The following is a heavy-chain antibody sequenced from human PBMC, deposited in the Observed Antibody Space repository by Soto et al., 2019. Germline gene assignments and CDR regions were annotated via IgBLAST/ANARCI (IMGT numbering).Heavy chain of an antibody. D-gene: IGHD3-10*01. J-gene: IGHJ4*02. V-gene: IGHV3-33*01. CDR1: GFTFSSYG. CDR3: ARDPEVSGWGSYCDY. CDR2: IWYDGSNK. Sequence: QVQLVESGGGVVQPGRSLRLSCAASGFTFSSYGMHWVRQAPGKGLEWVAVIWYDGSNKYYADSVKGRFTISRDNSKNTLYLQMNSLRGEDTAVYYCARDPEVSGWGSYCDYWGQGTLVTVSS.